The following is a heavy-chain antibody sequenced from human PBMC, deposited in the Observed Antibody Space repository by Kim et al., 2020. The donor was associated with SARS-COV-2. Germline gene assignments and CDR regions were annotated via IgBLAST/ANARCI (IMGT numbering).Heavy chain of an antibody. D-gene: IGHD3-22*01. CDR2: FGTA. Sequence: FGTANYAQKFQGRVTITADESTSTAYMELSSLRSEDTAVYYCASFSLSSGWGQGTLVTVSS. J-gene: IGHJ4*02. V-gene: IGHV1-69*01. CDR3: ASFSLSSG.